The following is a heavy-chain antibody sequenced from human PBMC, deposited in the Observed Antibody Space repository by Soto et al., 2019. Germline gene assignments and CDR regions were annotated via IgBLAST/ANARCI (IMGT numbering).Heavy chain of an antibody. CDR3: AHRIAAASFDY. V-gene: IGHV2-5*02. Sequence: QITLKESGPTLVKPTQTLTLTCTFSGFSLRTSGVGVGWIRQPPGKALEWLALIYWDADKRYSPSLKSRLTISKNTSKNQVVLTMTNMDPVDTATYYCAHRIAAASFDYWGQGTLVTVSS. CDR1: GFSLRTSGVG. J-gene: IGHJ4*02. CDR2: IYWDADK. D-gene: IGHD6-13*01.